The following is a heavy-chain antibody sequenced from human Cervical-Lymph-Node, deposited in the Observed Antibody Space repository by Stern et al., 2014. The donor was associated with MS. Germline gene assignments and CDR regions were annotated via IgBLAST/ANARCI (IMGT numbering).Heavy chain of an antibody. Sequence: EVQLLESGGGLVQPGRSLRLSCEASGFSFEDHGMHWVRQAPGKGLEWVSGITWNSGTIAYADSGKGRFTISRDDAKNSLYLHMNGLRAEDTALYYCAKDMMDYFGSGTFGSFDHWGQGTLVTVSS. J-gene: IGHJ4*02. D-gene: IGHD3-10*01. CDR1: GFSFEDHG. CDR2: ITWNSGTI. CDR3: AKDMMDYFGSGTFGSFDH. V-gene: IGHV3-9*01.